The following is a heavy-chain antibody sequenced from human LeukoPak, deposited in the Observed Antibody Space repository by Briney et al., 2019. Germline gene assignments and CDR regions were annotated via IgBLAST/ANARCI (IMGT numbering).Heavy chain of an antibody. CDR2: ISSSGSTI. D-gene: IGHD4-17*01. Sequence: GGSLRLSCAASGFTFSSYEMNWVRQAPGKGLEWVSYISSSGSTIYCADSVKGRFTISRDNAKNSLYLQMNSLRAEDTAVYYCARDAVTGWFDPWGQGTLVTVSS. CDR1: GFTFSSYE. CDR3: ARDAVTGWFDP. V-gene: IGHV3-48*03. J-gene: IGHJ5*02.